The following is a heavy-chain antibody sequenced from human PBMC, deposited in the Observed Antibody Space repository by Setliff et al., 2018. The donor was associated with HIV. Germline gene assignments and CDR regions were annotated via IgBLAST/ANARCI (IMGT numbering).Heavy chain of an antibody. D-gene: IGHD5-18*01. CDR2: MNPNSGNT. CDR1: GYTFTSYE. V-gene: IGHV1-8*02. J-gene: IGHJ4*01. Sequence: ASVKVSCKASGYTFTSYEINWVRQATGQGLEWMGWMNPNSGNTGYAQKFQGRVTMTRNTSISTAYMELSNLRFEDTAVYYCARTRGYSYGTLAGFDYWGRGSLVTVSS. CDR3: ARTRGYSYGTLAGFDY.